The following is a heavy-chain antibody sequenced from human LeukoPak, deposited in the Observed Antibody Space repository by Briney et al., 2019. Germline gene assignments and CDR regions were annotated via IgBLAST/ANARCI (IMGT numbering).Heavy chain of an antibody. CDR1: GFTFSSYA. D-gene: IGHD6-6*01. CDR2: ISYDGSNK. J-gene: IGHJ1*01. V-gene: IGHV3-30-3*01. Sequence: GGSLRLSCAASGFTFSSYAMHWVRQAPGKGLEWVAVISYDGSNKYYADSVKGRFTISRDNSKNTLYLQMNSLRAEDTAVYYCARGGIAARPSYFQHWGQGILVTVSS. CDR3: ARGGIAARPSYFQH.